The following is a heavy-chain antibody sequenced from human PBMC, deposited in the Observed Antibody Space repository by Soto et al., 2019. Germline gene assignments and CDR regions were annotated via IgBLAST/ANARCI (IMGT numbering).Heavy chain of an antibody. J-gene: IGHJ4*02. D-gene: IGHD6-13*01. V-gene: IGHV3-30-3*01. CDR2: ISYDGSNK. Sequence: LRLSCAASGFTFSSYAMHWVRQAPGKGLEWVAVISYDGSNKYYADSVKGRFTISRDNSKNALYLQMNSLRAEDTAVYYCARSLYSSSWSRGLDYWDQRTLVA. CDR3: ARSLYSSSWSRGLDY. CDR1: GFTFSSYA.